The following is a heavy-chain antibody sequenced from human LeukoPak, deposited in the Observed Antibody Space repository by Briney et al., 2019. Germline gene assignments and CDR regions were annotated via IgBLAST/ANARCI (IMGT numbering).Heavy chain of an antibody. CDR3: AVWSYYYDSSGYWTFDY. V-gene: IGHV3-53*01. Sequence: GGSLRLSCAASGFTASSNYMSWVRQAPGKGLEWVSVIYSGGSTYYADSVKGRFTISRDNSKNTLYLQMNSLRAEDTAVYYCAVWSYYYDSSGYWTFDYWGQGTLVTVSS. D-gene: IGHD3-22*01. CDR1: GFTASSNY. CDR2: IYSGGST. J-gene: IGHJ4*02.